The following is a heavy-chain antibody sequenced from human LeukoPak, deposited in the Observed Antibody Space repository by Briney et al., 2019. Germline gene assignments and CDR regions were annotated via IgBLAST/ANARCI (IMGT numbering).Heavy chain of an antibody. Sequence: SETLSLTCTVSGGSISSYYWSWIRQPAGKGLEWVGRIYTSGSNNYNPSLKSRVTMSVDTSKTQFSLKLSSVTAADTAVYYCARAPRYCSSTSCYYWFDPWGQGTLVTVSS. CDR3: ARAPRYCSSTSCYYWFDP. J-gene: IGHJ5*02. CDR1: GGSISSYY. V-gene: IGHV4-4*07. D-gene: IGHD2-2*01. CDR2: IYTSGSN.